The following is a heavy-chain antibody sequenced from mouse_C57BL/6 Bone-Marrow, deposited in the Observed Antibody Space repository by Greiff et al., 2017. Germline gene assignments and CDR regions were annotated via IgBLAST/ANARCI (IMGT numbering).Heavy chain of an antibody. CDR3: AIITSGY. CDR1: GFNIKDYY. V-gene: IGHV14-2*01. D-gene: IGHD1-1*01. CDR2: IDPEDGET. J-gene: IGHJ2*01. Sequence: EVQLVESGAELVKPGASVKLSCTASGFNIKDYYMHWVKQRTEQGLEWIGRIDPEDGETKSAPKFQGKATITADPSSNTAYLQLSSLTSKDTAVYYCAIITSGYWGQGTTLTVSS.